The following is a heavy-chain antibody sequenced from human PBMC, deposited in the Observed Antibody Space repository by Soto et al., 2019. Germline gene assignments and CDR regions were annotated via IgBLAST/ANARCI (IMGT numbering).Heavy chain of an antibody. Sequence: QVQLQESGPGLVKPSQTLSLTCTVSGGSISSGGYYWSWIRQHPGKGLEWIGYIYYSGSTYYNPSLKSRVTLSVDTSKNQFSLKLSSVTAADTAVYYCARGTQPMVRGVITPGYYGMDVWGQGTTVTVSS. J-gene: IGHJ6*02. V-gene: IGHV4-31*03. CDR2: IYYSGST. D-gene: IGHD3-10*01. CDR3: ARGTQPMVRGVITPGYYGMDV. CDR1: GGSISSGGYY.